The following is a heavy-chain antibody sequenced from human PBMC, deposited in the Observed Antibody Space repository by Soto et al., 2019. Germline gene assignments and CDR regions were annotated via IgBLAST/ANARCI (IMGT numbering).Heavy chain of an antibody. V-gene: IGHV3-7*01. Sequence: EVQLVESGGGLVQPGGSLRLSCAASGYTLSSYWMSWVRQAPGKGLEWVANIKQDGSEKYYVDSVKGRFTISRDNAKNSRYLQMNSLRAEDTVVYYCARGRGCSTGCHNFDYWGQGTLVTVSS. D-gene: IGHD2-2*01. CDR3: ARGRGCSTGCHNFDY. CDR2: IKQDGSEK. CDR1: GYTLSSYW. J-gene: IGHJ4*02.